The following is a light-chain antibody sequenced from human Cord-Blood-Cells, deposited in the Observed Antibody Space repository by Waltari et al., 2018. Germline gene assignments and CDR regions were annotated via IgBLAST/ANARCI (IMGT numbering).Light chain of an antibody. J-gene: IGLJ2*01. CDR3: SSYAGSNNVV. V-gene: IGLV2-8*01. CDR2: EVS. Sequence: QSALTQPPSASGSPGQSVTISCTGTSSDVGGYHYVSWYQQHPGKAPKLMIYEVSKRPSGVPDLFSGSKSGNTASLTVSGLQAEDEADYYCSSYAGSNNVVFGGGTKLTVL. CDR1: SSDVGGYHY.